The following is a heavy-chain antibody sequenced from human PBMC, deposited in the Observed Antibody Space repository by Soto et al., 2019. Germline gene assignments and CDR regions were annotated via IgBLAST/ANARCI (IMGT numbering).Heavy chain of an antibody. D-gene: IGHD2-2*01. CDR3: ARGHGVPAAIYYYGMDV. CDR2: IYYSGST. CDR1: GGSISSGDYY. V-gene: IGHV4-30-4*01. Sequence: QVQLQESGPGLVKPSQTLSLTCTVSGGSISSGDYYWSWIRQPPGKGLEWIGYIYYSGSTYYNPSLKSRVTISVDTSKNQFSLKLSSVTAADTAVYYCARGHGVPAAIYYYGMDVWGQGTTVTVSS. J-gene: IGHJ6*02.